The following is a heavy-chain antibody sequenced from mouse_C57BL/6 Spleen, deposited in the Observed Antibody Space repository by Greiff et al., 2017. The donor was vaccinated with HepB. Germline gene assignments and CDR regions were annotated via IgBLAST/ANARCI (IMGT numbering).Heavy chain of an antibody. J-gene: IGHJ4*01. Sequence: EVQLVESGGGLVQPKGSLKLSCAASGFTFSDYGMHWVRQAPEKGLEWVAYISSGSSTIYYADTVKGRFTISRDNAKNTLFLQMTSLRSEDTAMYYCARDDGYYGNYAMDYWGQGTSVTVSS. D-gene: IGHD2-3*01. V-gene: IGHV5-17*01. CDR1: GFTFSDYG. CDR2: ISSGSSTI. CDR3: ARDDGYYGNYAMDY.